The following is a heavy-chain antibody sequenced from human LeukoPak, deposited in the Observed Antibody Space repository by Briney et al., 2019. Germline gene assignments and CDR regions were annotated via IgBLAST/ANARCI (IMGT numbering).Heavy chain of an antibody. CDR3: VRFALSSSLDH. J-gene: IGHJ5*02. D-gene: IGHD6-13*01. V-gene: IGHV5-51*01. CDR2: IYPDYSDA. Sequence: GESLKISCKISGYRLTNNWIGWVRQVPGKGLEWMGLIYPDYSDAKYSPSFQGQVTLSVDTSISTAYLQLGGLRASDTAIYYCVRFALSSSLDHWGQGTLVTVSS. CDR1: GYRLTNNW.